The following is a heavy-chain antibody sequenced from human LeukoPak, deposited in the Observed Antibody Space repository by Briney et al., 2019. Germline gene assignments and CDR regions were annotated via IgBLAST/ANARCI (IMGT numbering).Heavy chain of an antibody. J-gene: IGHJ6*03. Sequence: ASVKVSCKASGYTFTSYYMHWVRQAPGQGLEWMGIINPSGGSTSYAQKFQGRVTMTRDMSTSTVYMELSSLRSEDTAVYYCARGDYSLSSYYYYMDVWGKGTTVTVSS. D-gene: IGHD4-11*01. CDR3: ARGDYSLSSYYYYMDV. V-gene: IGHV1-46*01. CDR2: INPSGGST. CDR1: GYTFTSYY.